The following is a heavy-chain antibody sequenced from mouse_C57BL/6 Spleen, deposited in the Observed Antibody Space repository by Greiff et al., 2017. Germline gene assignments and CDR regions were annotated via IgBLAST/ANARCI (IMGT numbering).Heavy chain of an antibody. Sequence: QVQLKESGPELVKPGASVKISCKASGYAFSSSGMNWVKQRPGKGLEWIGRIYPGDGDANYNGKFKGKATMTADKSSSTAYMQLSSLTSEDSAVYFYARQLRLRCDYWGQGTTLTDAS. CDR2: IYPGDGDA. J-gene: IGHJ2*01. CDR1: GYAFSSSG. CDR3: ARQLRLRCDY. V-gene: IGHV1-82*01. D-gene: IGHD3-2*02.